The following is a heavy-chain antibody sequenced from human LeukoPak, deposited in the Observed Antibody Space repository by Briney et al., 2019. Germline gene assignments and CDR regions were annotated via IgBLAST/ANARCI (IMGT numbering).Heavy chain of an antibody. CDR3: ARGLSPYYYYYMDV. Sequence: GGSLRLSCAASGFTFSGSAMHWVRQAPGKGLEWVSIIYSDGTTYYADSVKGRFTISRDNAKNSLYLQMNSLRAEDTAVYYCARGLSPYYYYYMDVWGKGTTVTVSS. CDR1: GFTFSGSA. V-gene: IGHV3-66*01. J-gene: IGHJ6*03. CDR2: IYSDGTT.